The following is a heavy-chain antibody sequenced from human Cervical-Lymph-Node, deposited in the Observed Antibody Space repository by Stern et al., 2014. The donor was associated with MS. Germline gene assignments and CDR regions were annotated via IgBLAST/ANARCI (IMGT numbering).Heavy chain of an antibody. D-gene: IGHD6-13*01. CDR1: GLTFDDYA. CDR2: ISWNSDNI. Sequence: VQLLESGGGLVQPGRSLRLSCAVSGLTFDDYAMHWVRQAPGKGLEWLSGISWNSDNIGYAESVKGRFTISRDNVKNSLYLQMNTLRPEDTAFYYCAKDGSSSLTGGAFDIWGQGTMVTVSS. CDR3: AKDGSSSLTGGAFDI. J-gene: IGHJ3*02. V-gene: IGHV3-9*01.